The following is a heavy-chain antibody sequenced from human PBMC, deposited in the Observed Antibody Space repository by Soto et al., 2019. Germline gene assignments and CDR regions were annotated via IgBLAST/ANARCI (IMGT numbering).Heavy chain of an antibody. CDR1: GGSFSGYY. J-gene: IGHJ4*02. V-gene: IGHV4-34*01. CDR2: INHSGST. Sequence: QVQLQQWGAGLLKPSETLSLTCAVYGGSFSGYYWSWIRQPPGKGLAWIGEINHSGSTNYNPSLKSRVTISVDTSKNQFSLKLSSVTAADTAVYYCARWGLQHLTFDYWGQGTLVTVSS. D-gene: IGHD6-13*01. CDR3: ARWGLQHLTFDY.